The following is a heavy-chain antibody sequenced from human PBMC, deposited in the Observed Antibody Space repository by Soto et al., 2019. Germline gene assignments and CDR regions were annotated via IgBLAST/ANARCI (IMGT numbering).Heavy chain of an antibody. V-gene: IGHV3-33*01. CDR3: ARDLGAFNYGSAYFDY. CDR1: GFTFSTYG. J-gene: IGHJ4*02. Sequence: LRLSCAPSGFTFSTYGMHWVRQAPGKGLEWVAVIWYDGSNQYYADSVKGRFTISRDNSKNMLYLQMNSLRAEDTAVYYCARDLGAFNYGSAYFDYWGQGTPVTVSS. CDR2: IWYDGSNQ. D-gene: IGHD3-10*01.